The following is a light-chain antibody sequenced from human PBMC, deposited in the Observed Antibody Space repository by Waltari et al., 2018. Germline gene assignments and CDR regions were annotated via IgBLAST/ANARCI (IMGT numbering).Light chain of an antibody. Sequence: QSALTQPPSVSGSPGQSVTIPCTGTSSDVGSYNRVSWYQQPPGTAPKLMLYEVRKGPSGVPDRFSGSKSGSTAPLSSSGLQAEDEADYYCSSYRSGSTWVFGGGTKLTVL. CDR1: SSDVGSYNR. V-gene: IGLV2-18*02. CDR2: EVR. CDR3: SSYRSGSTWV. J-gene: IGLJ3*02.